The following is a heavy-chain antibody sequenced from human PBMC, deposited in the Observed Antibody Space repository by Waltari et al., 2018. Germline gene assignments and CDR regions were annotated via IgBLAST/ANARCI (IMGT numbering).Heavy chain of an antibody. CDR2: INHSGRP. Sequence: QVQLQQWGAGLLKPSETLSLTCAVYGGSFSGYYWSWIRQPPGKGLEWIGEINHSGRPNYNPALKSRVTISGDTSKNQFSRKLSSVTAADTAVYYCARGRPLYYDFWSGYYPYYFDYWGQGTLVTVSS. CDR1: GGSFSGYY. J-gene: IGHJ4*02. V-gene: IGHV4-34*01. CDR3: ARGRPLYYDFWSGYYPYYFDY. D-gene: IGHD3-3*01.